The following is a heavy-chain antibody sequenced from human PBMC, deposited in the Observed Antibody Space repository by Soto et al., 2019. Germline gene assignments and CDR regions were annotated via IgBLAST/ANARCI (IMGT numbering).Heavy chain of an antibody. D-gene: IGHD7-27*01. CDR2: ISSSGGST. V-gene: IGHV3-23*01. CDR1: GFTFSSYT. J-gene: IGHJ4*02. CDR3: AKGWGDY. Sequence: EVQLLESGGGLVQPGGSLRLSCAASGFTFSSYTMSWVGQGPGKGLEWVSGISSSGGSTVYADSVKGRFTISRDNFKNTLYLQMAGLRAEDTAVYYCAKGWGDYWGQGTPVTVSS.